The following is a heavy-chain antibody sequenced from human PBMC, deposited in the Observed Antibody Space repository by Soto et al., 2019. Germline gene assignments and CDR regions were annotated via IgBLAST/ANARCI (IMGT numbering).Heavy chain of an antibody. CDR3: ARDRGYCSSTSCYIDWFDP. V-gene: IGHV1-69*13. Sequence: ASVKVSCKASGGTFGSYAISWVRQAPGQGLEWMGGIIPIFGTANYAQKFQGRVTITADESTSTAYMELSSLRSEDTAVYYCARDRGYCSSTSCYIDWFDPWGQGTLVTVSS. D-gene: IGHD2-2*02. CDR2: IIPIFGTA. J-gene: IGHJ5*02. CDR1: GGTFGSYA.